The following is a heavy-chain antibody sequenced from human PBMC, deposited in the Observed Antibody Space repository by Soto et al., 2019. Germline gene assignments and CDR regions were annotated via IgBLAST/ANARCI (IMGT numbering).Heavy chain of an antibody. J-gene: IGHJ4*02. CDR1: GGSFTSNNW. V-gene: IGHV4-4*02. Sequence: PSETMSLTCAVSGGSFTSNNWWTWVRQPPGQGLEWIGEIYRTGSTNYNPSLKSRVTISLDKSENQFSLKVTSLTAADTAVYYCASRDPGTSVDYWGQGTLVTVSS. CDR2: IYRTGST. CDR3: ASRDPGTSVDY. D-gene: IGHD1-7*01.